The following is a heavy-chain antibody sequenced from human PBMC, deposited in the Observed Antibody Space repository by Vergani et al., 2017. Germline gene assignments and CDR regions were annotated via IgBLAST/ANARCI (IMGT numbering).Heavy chain of an antibody. D-gene: IGHD5-18*01. J-gene: IGHJ4*02. Sequence: QVLLVQSGAEVKKPGASVRVSCKTSGYTFTNYYIHWVRQAPGQGLEWMGRIIPIFGTANYAQKFQGRVTITADESTSTAYMELSSLRSEDTAVYYCASRDPNRGYSYGFDYWGQGTLVTVSS. CDR3: ASRDPNRGYSYGFDY. V-gene: IGHV1-69*18. CDR1: GYTFTNYY. CDR2: IIPIFGTA.